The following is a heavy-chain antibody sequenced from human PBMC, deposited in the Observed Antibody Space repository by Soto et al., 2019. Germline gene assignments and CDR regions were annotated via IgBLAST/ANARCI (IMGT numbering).Heavy chain of an antibody. J-gene: IGHJ4*02. V-gene: IGHV3-53*01. CDR2: IYNNGDS. Sequence: GGSLRLSCAASGFAVGNSYLSWVRQAPGKGLEWVSIIYNNGDSYYPDSVRGRFTISRDTSKNMVFLQMNSLTAEDTAVYYCAKALQFYGSGTPFDYWGQGTLVTVSS. CDR1: GFAVGNSY. D-gene: IGHD3-10*01. CDR3: AKALQFYGSGTPFDY.